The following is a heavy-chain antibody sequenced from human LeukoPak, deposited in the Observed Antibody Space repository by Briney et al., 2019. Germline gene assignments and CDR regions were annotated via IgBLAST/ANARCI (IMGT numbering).Heavy chain of an antibody. Sequence: GRSLRLSCAASGFTFSSYGMHWVRQAPGKGLEWVAVIWYDGSNKYYADSVKGRFTISRDNSKNTLYLQMNSLRAEDTAVYYCARERYYYDSSGYYPYYFDYWGQGTLVTVSS. D-gene: IGHD3-22*01. CDR2: IWYDGSNK. CDR1: GFTFSSYG. V-gene: IGHV3-33*01. CDR3: ARERYYYDSSGYYPYYFDY. J-gene: IGHJ4*02.